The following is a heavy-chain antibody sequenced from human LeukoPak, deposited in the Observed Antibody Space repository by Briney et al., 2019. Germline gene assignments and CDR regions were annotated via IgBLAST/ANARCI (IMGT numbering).Heavy chain of an antibody. D-gene: IGHD1-26*01. V-gene: IGHV1-69*13. J-gene: IGHJ3*02. CDR1: GGTFSSYA. CDR2: IIPIFGTA. CDR3: ARVRVGANDAFDI. Sequence: ASVTVSCKASGGTFSSYAISWVRQAPGQGLEWMGGIIPIFGTANYAQKFQGRVTITADESTSTAYMELSSLRPEDTAVYYCARVRVGANDAFDIWGQGTMVTVSS.